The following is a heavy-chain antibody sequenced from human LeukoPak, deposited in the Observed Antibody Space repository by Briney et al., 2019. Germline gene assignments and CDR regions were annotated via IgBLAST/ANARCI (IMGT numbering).Heavy chain of an antibody. Sequence: GGSLRLSCAASGFTFSSYWMHWVRQAPGKGLVWVSRINSDGSSTSYADSVKGRFTISRDNAKNTLYLQMNSLRAEDTAVYYCARELTMVRGATCYYYCMDVWGQGTTVTVSS. CDR1: GFTFSSYW. J-gene: IGHJ6*02. D-gene: IGHD3-10*01. V-gene: IGHV3-74*01. CDR2: INSDGSST. CDR3: ARELTMVRGATCYYYCMDV.